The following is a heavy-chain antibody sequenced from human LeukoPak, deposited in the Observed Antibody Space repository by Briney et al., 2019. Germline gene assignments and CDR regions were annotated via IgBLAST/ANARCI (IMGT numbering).Heavy chain of an antibody. J-gene: IGHJ4*02. D-gene: IGHD1-26*01. V-gene: IGHV3-74*01. Sequence: GGSLRLSCAASGFTFHSHSMNWVRQAPGKGLVWVSRINTDGSSTSYADSVKGRFTISRDNAKNTLYLQMNSLRAEDTAVYYCARELVGTNSYWGQGTLVTVSS. CDR1: GFTFHSHS. CDR2: INTDGSST. CDR3: ARELVGTNSY.